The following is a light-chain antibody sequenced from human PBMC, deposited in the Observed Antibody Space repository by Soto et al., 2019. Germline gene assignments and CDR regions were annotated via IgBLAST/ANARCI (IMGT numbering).Light chain of an antibody. V-gene: IGLV2-8*01. Sequence: QSVLTQPPSASGSPGQSVTISCSGTSSDVGGYNYVSWYQQHPGKAPKLIIYEVSKRPSGVPDRFSGSKSGNTASLTVSGLQAEDEADYYCSSYAGGYNPVVFGGGTKVTVL. CDR2: EVS. J-gene: IGLJ2*01. CDR3: SSYAGGYNPVV. CDR1: SSDVGGYNY.